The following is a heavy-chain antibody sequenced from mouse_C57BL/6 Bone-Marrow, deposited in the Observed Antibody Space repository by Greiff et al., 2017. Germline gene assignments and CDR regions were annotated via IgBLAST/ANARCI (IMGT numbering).Heavy chain of an antibody. CDR1: GFTFSSYG. CDR3: ARLKGDFDY. Sequence: EVQVVESGGDLVKPGGSLKLSCAASGFTFSSYGMSWVRQTPDKRLEWVATFSSGGSYTYYPDSVKGRFTISRDNAKNTLYQQMSSLKSEDTAMYYSARLKGDFDYWGQGTTLTVSS. J-gene: IGHJ2*01. CDR2: FSSGGSYT. V-gene: IGHV5-6*01. D-gene: IGHD1-3*01.